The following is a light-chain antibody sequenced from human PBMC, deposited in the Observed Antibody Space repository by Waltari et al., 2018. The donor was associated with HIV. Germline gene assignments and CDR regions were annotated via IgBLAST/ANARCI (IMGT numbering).Light chain of an antibody. CDR3: AFYWGSGTAV. Sequence: QSVVTQEPSFSVSPGGTVTLTCGLTSGSVSSGNYPSWYRQTPGPAPRALIFSTRTRSAEVPERFSGSTLDDKAALTITGAQAEDESDYCCAFYWGSGTAVFGGWTKL. J-gene: IGLJ3*02. CDR1: SGSVSSGNY. V-gene: IGLV8-61*01. CDR2: STR.